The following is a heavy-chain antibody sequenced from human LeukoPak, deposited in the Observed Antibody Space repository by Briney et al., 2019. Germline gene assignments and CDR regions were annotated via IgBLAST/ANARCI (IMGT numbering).Heavy chain of an antibody. D-gene: IGHD6-19*01. CDR1: GFTFSSYA. CDR3: AKSRGQWLVLTNDY. V-gene: IGHV3-23*01. CDR2: ISGSGGST. Sequence: PGGSLRLSCAASGFTFSSYAMSWVRQAPGKGLEWVSAISGSGGSTYYADSVKGRFTISRDNSKNTLYLQMNSLRAEDTAVYYCAKSRGQWLVLTNDYWGQGTLVTVSS. J-gene: IGHJ4*02.